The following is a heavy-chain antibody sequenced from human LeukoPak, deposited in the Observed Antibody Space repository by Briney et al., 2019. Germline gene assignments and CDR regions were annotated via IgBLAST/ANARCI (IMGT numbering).Heavy chain of an antibody. CDR1: GPNLNGFA. CDR2: LDFNSGRV. J-gene: IGHJ6*02. V-gene: IGHV3-9*01. Sequence: GGSLRLSCAASGPNLNGFAMHWVRQASGKGLEWVSGLDFNSGRVGYADAVKGRFTIYRDIAKNTLYLEMNRLRVEDTALYYCGRDISAGGMDVWGQGTTVTVSS. CDR3: GRDISAGGMDV.